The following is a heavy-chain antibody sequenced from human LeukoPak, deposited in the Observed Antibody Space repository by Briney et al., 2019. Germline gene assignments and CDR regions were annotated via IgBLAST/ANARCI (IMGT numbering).Heavy chain of an antibody. Sequence: PSETLSLACTVSGGSISSGGYYWSWIRQPPGKGLEWIGYIYHSGSTYYNPSLKSRVTISVDRSKNQFSLKLSSVTAADTAVYYCARDRQQLVLFDYWGQGTLVTVSS. D-gene: IGHD6-13*01. CDR2: IYHSGST. J-gene: IGHJ4*02. CDR3: ARDRQQLVLFDY. CDR1: GGSISSGGYY. V-gene: IGHV4-30-2*01.